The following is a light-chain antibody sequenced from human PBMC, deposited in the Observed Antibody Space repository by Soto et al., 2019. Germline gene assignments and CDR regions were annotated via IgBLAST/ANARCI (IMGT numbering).Light chain of an antibody. CDR3: QNYSSVPV. Sequence: DIQMTQSPTSLSASVGDRVTITCRASQGIRNFVAWYQQKPGKAPKLLIYAASTLQSGVPSRFSGSGSGTYFTITINRLPPEDVATYSCQNYSSVPVFGPGTKVEIK. CDR1: QGIRNF. V-gene: IGKV1-27*01. J-gene: IGKJ3*01. CDR2: AAS.